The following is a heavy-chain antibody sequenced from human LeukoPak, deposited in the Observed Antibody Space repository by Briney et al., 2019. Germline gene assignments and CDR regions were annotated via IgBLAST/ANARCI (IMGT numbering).Heavy chain of an antibody. D-gene: IGHD5-18*01. V-gene: IGHV3-23*01. CDR2: ISGSGGST. CDR1: GLTFSSHW. Sequence: GGSLRLSCAASGLTFSSHWMHWVRQAPGKGLVWVSAISGSGGSTYYADSVKGRFTISRDNSKNTLYLQMNSLRAEDTAVYYCAREGDAAMVALDYWGQGTLVTVSS. J-gene: IGHJ4*02. CDR3: AREGDAAMVALDY.